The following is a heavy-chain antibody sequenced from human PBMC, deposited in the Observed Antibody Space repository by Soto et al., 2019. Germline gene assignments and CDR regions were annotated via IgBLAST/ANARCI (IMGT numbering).Heavy chain of an antibody. V-gene: IGHV3-11*01. Sequence: QVQLVESGGGLVTPGGSLRLSCAASGFSFSDHYMTWIRQAPGKGLEWVSYISASGSSKYYADSVRGRFTISKDNAKNSQYLQMNSLGAEDTAVYSCARSRIGVPGVFDYWGQGTLVTVSS. CDR2: ISASGSSK. CDR3: ARSRIGVPGVFDY. J-gene: IGHJ4*02. CDR1: GFSFSDHY. D-gene: IGHD6-19*01.